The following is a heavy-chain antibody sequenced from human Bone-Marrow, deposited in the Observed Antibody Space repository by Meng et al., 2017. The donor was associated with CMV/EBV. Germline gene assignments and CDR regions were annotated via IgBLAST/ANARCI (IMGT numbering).Heavy chain of an antibody. CDR2: ISSSSSYI. CDR3: ARDLGYFDSHYYYGRDV. Sequence: GGSLRLSCAASGFTFSSYSMNWVRQAPGKGLEWVSSISSSSSYIYYADSVKGRFTISRDNAKNSLYLQMNSLRAEDTAVYYCARDLGYFDSHYYYGRDVWGQGNTVTV. D-gene: IGHD3-9*01. V-gene: IGHV3-21*01. CDR1: GFTFSSYS. J-gene: IGHJ6*02.